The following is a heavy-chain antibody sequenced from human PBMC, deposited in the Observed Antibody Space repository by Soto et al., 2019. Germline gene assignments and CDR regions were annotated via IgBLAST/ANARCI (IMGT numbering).Heavy chain of an antibody. CDR2: IKGGSDI. V-gene: IGHV3-48*02. CDR1: GFPFSDFS. CDR3: ARDRDYAYVD. J-gene: IGHJ4*02. D-gene: IGHD3-16*01. Sequence: GVSLRLSFSASGFPFSDFSMNWVRQAPGKGLEWVSYIKGGSDISYADSVKGRFTISRDNAKNSLYLEMNSLRDEDTAIYYCARDRDYAYVDWGQGTLVNVSS.